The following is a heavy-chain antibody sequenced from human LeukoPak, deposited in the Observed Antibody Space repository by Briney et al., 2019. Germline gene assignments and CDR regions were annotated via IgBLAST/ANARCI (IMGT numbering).Heavy chain of an antibody. J-gene: IGHJ3*02. D-gene: IGHD3-3*01. Sequence: GGSLRLSCAASGFSFSNYAMHWVRQAPGKGLEWVAVVSNDGSKEYYADSGKGRLTISRDNSKNTVYLQMNSLRGEDTAVYYCARGRAFGETIMDAFDIWGQGTMVTVSS. CDR2: VSNDGSKE. CDR3: ARGRAFGETIMDAFDI. V-gene: IGHV3-30-3*01. CDR1: GFSFSNYA.